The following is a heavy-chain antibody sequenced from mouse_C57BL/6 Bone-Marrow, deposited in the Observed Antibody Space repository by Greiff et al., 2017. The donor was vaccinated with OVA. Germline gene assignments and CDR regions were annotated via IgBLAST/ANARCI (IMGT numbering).Heavy chain of an antibody. D-gene: IGHD2-12*01. CDR2: INPSTGGT. CDR1: GYSFTGYY. J-gene: IGHJ2*01. V-gene: IGHV1-42*01. Sequence: VQLKESGPELVKPGASVKISCKASGYSFTGYYMNWVKQSPEKSLEWIGEINPSTGGTTYNQKFKAKATLTVDKSSSTAYMQLKSLTSEDSAVYYCARVRNDVVDYWGQGTTLTVSS. CDR3: ARVRNDVVDY.